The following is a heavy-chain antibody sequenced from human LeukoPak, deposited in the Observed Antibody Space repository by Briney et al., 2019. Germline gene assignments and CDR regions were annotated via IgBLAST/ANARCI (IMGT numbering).Heavy chain of an antibody. CDR1: GFTFGIYG. V-gene: IGHV3-30*02. CDR2: IRSDGTKT. D-gene: IGHD5-24*01. J-gene: IGHJ4*02. CDR3: AKGRGKDGQNLFDY. Sequence: GGSLRLSCAASGFTFGIYGMHWVRQAPGKGLEWVTFIRSDGTKTHYADSVKGRFTISRDNSKNTLFLQIDNLRVDDTAVYYCAKGRGKDGQNLFDYWGQGTLITVSS.